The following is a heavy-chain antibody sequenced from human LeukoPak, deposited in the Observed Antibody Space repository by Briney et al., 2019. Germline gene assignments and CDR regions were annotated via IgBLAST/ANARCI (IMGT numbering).Heavy chain of an antibody. J-gene: IGHJ4*02. CDR1: GYPFTGYY. CDR2: INPNSGGT. V-gene: IGHV1-2*02. CDR3: VTSTGYSSGWSPNFDY. D-gene: IGHD6-19*01. Sequence: ASVKVSCKASGYPFTGYYMHWVRQAPGQGLEWMGWINPNSGGTNYAQKFQGRVTMTRDTSISTAYMELSRLRADDTAVYYCVTSTGYSSGWSPNFDYWGQGTLVTVSS.